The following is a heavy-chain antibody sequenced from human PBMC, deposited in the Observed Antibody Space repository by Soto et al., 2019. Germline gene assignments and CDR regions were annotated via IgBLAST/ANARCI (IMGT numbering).Heavy chain of an antibody. Sequence: PGGSLRLSCAASGFTFDDYGMHWVRQVPGKRLEWVSFISWNGATTYYAGSVEGRFTVSRDNTKNFVYLQMNSLRIEDSAVYYFARDKTSYDNYSSENRGQGTLVAVSS. V-gene: IGHV3-43*01. CDR2: ISWNGATT. D-gene: IGHD3-9*01. CDR3: ARDKTSYDNYSSEN. CDR1: GFTFDDYG. J-gene: IGHJ4*01.